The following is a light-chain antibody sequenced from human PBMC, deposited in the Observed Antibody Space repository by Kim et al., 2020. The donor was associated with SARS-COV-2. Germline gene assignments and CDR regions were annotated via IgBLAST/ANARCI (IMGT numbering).Light chain of an antibody. Sequence: SYELTQPPSVSVAPGKTARITCGGNNIGSKSVHWYQQKPGQAPVLVIYYDSDRPSGSPERFPGSNSGNTATLTISRVEAGDEADYYCQVWDSSSDHRGVF. CDR3: QVWDSSSDHRGV. V-gene: IGLV3-21*04. CDR1: NIGSKS. CDR2: YDS. J-gene: IGLJ3*02.